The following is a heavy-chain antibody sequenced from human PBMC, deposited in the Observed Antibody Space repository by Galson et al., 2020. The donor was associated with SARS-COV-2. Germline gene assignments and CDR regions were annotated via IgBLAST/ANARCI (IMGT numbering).Heavy chain of an antibody. Sequence: ASVKVSCKASGYTFTGYYMHWVRQAPGQGLEWMGWINPHSGDTNNVQKFQGRVTMTRDTSIRTAYMELSRLTSDDTAIYYCARADYDTSRYFGSWGQGTLVTVSS. CDR3: ARADYDTSRYFGS. CDR2: INPHSGDT. J-gene: IGHJ4*02. V-gene: IGHV1-2*02. CDR1: GYTFTGYY. D-gene: IGHD3-22*01.